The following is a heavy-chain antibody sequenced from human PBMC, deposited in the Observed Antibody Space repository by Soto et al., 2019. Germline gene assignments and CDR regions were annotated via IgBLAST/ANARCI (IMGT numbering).Heavy chain of an antibody. CDR1: GGSFSEYY. CDR3: DSRGWLFDY. V-gene: IGHV4-34*01. D-gene: IGHD3-22*01. Sequence: QVQLQQWGAGLLKPSETLSLTCTVYGGSFSEYYWSGIRQPPGKGLAGIGDINHGGVTHYNPSLKSRVTISVDTSKIQFSLTLSSVTAADTAVYYCDSRGWLFDYWGQGTLVTVSS. CDR2: INHGGVT. J-gene: IGHJ4*02.